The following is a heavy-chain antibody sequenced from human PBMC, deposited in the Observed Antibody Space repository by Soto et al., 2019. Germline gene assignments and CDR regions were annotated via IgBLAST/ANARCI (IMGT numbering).Heavy chain of an antibody. V-gene: IGHV1-3*01. CDR2: INAGNGNT. CDR1: GYTFTSYA. Sequence: QVQLVQSGAEVKKPGASVKVSCKASGYTFTSYAMHWVRQAPGQRLEWMGWINAGNGNTKYSQKFQGRVTITSDTSASTAYMELSSLRSEDTAVYYCARYRGGKPSGAFDIWGQGTMVTVSS. J-gene: IGHJ3*02. CDR3: ARYRGGKPSGAFDI. D-gene: IGHD2-15*01.